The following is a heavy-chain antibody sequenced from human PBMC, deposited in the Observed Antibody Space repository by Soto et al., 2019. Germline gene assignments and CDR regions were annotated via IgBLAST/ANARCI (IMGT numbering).Heavy chain of an antibody. J-gene: IGHJ6*02. CDR1: GFSFSNHA. CDR3: ARDGEHRYYYYYYAMDV. D-gene: IGHD3-10*01. CDR2: ISYDGSKE. V-gene: IGHV3-30-3*01. Sequence: PGGSLRLSCAASGFSFSNHAMHWVRQAPGKGLEWVALISYDGSKEYYAGSVKGRFTISRDNSKNTLSLQMNSLRAEDTAVYYCARDGEHRYYYYYYAMDVWGQGTTVTVSS.